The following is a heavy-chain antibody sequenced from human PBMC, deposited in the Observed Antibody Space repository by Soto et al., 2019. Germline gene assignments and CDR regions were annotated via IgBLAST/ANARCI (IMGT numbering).Heavy chain of an antibody. CDR3: AKEAPDWNYIDY. CDR1: GFTFSSYA. J-gene: IGHJ4*02. CDR2: MTNTGGAT. D-gene: IGHD3-9*01. V-gene: IGHV3-23*01. Sequence: PGGSLRLSCAASGFTFSSYAMRWVRQAPGKGLEWVSTMTNTGGATYYADSVKGRFTISRDNSNHTLFLQMNSLRAEDTAVYYCAKEAPDWNYIDYWGQGTLVTVSS.